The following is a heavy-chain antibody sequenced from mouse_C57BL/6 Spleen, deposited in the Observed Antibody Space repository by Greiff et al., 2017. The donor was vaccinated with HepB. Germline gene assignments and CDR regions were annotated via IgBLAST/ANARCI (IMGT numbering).Heavy chain of an antibody. Sequence: DVQLQESGPGMVKPSQSLSLTCTVTGYSITSGYDWHWIRHFPGNKLEWMGYISYSGSTNYNPSLKSRISITHDTSKNHFFLKLNSVTTEDTATYCCAMGDLAWFAYWGQGTLVTVSA. CDR3: AMGDLAWFAY. CDR1: GYSITSGYD. V-gene: IGHV3-1*01. J-gene: IGHJ3*01. CDR2: ISYSGST. D-gene: IGHD3-3*01.